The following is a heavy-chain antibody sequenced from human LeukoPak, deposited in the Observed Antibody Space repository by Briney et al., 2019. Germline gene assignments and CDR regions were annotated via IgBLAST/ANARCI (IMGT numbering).Heavy chain of an antibody. D-gene: IGHD3-22*01. J-gene: IGHJ6*02. Sequence: SVKVSCTASGGTFSIYAISWVRQAPGQGLEWMGGIIPIFGTAKSAQKFQGRVTITADESTSTAYMELSSLRSEDTAVYYCARAGVSRASLGSSGYYPSGYYYYGMDVWGQGTTVTVSS. CDR3: ARAGVSRASLGSSGYYPSGYYYYGMDV. CDR2: IIPIFGTA. CDR1: GGTFSIYA. V-gene: IGHV1-69*13.